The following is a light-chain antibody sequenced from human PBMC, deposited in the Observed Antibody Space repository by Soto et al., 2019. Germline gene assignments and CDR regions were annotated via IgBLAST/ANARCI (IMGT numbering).Light chain of an antibody. Sequence: QSALNQPASVSGSPGQSISISCTGTSSDVGGYNYVSWYQQHPGKAPKLMIYDVTNRPSGVSNRFSGSKSGNTASLTISWLQADDEADYDFSSYTSSNTRVFGSGTKVTVL. CDR3: SSYTSSNTRV. CDR1: SSDVGGYNY. V-gene: IGLV2-14*03. J-gene: IGLJ1*01. CDR2: DVT.